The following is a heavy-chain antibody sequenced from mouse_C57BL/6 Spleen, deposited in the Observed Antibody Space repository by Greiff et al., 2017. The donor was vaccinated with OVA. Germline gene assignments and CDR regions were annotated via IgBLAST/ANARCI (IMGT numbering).Heavy chain of an antibody. V-gene: IGHV2-2*01. CDR3: ARTSGSSHSYWYFDV. J-gene: IGHJ1*03. Sequence: QVHVKQSGPGLVQPSQSLSITCTVSGFSLTSYGVHWVRQSPGKGLEWLGVIWSGGSTDYNAAFISRLSISKDNSKSQVFFKMNSLQADDTAIYYCARTSGSSHSYWYFDVWGTGTTVTVSS. CDR2: IWSGGST. D-gene: IGHD1-1*01. CDR1: GFSLTSYG.